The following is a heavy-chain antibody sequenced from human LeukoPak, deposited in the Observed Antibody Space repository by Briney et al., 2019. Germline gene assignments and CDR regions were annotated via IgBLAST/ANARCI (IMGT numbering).Heavy chain of an antibody. V-gene: IGHV3-7*01. J-gene: IGHJ4*02. CDR1: EFTFSSYW. CDR2: IRQDGGEK. Sequence: GGSLRLSCAASEFTFSSYWMSWVRRAPGKGLEWVANIRQDGGEKYHLDSVKGRFTVSRDNAKNSLYLQMNSLRAEDTAVYYCARVGARQILEYWGQGTLVTVSS. CDR3: ARVGARQILEY. D-gene: IGHD4-17*01.